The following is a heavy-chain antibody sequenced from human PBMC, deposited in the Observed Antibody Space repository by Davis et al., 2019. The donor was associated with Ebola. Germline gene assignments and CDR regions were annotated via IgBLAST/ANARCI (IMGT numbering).Heavy chain of an antibody. D-gene: IGHD5-18*01. V-gene: IGHV3-30*18. CDR2: ISYDGSNK. J-gene: IGHJ6*02. Sequence: GGSLRLSCAASGFTFSSYGMHWVRQAPGKGLEWVAVISYDGSNKYYADSVKGRFTISRDNSTNTLYLQMNSLRAEDTAVYYCAKDSPAPHTAMAYYYYYGMDVWGQGTTVTVSS. CDR3: AKDSPAPHTAMAYYYYYGMDV. CDR1: GFTFSSYG.